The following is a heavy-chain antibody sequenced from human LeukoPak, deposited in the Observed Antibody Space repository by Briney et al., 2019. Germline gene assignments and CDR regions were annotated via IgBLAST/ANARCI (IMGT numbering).Heavy chain of an antibody. CDR2: IKQDGSEK. D-gene: IGHD6-13*01. CDR3: ARGGSSSWHDAFDI. CDR1: GFTFSSYW. Sequence: GGSLRLSCAASGFTFSSYWMSWVRQAPGKGLEWVANIKQDGSEKYYVDSVKGRFTISRDNAKNSLYLQMNSLRAEDTAVYYCARGGSSSWHDAFDIWGQGTMVTVSS. J-gene: IGHJ3*02. V-gene: IGHV3-7*01.